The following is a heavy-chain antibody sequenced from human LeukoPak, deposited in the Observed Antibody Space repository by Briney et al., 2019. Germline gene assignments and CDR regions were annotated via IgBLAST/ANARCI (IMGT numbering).Heavy chain of an antibody. J-gene: IGHJ4*02. CDR2: ISGSGGST. CDR3: AKDRRVPMVRGVSD. V-gene: IGHV3-23*01. CDR1: GFTFSSYA. Sequence: PGGSPRLSCAASGFTFSSYAMSWVRQAPGKGLEGVSAISGSGGSTYYADTVKGRFTIPRDNSKNTLYLQMNSLRAEDTAVYYCAKDRRVPMVRGVSDWGQGTLVTVSS. D-gene: IGHD3-10*01.